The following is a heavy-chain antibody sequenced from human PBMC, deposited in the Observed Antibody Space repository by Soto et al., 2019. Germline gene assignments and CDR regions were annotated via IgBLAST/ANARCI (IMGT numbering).Heavy chain of an antibody. CDR1: GFTFTSSA. D-gene: IGHD3-22*01. CDR3: ARGLGTYYYDSSGYYYDY. V-gene: IGHV1-58*01. Sequence: SVKVSCKASGFTFTSSAVQWVRQARGQRLEWIGWIVVGSGNTNYAQKFQERVTITRDMSTSTAYMELSSLRSEDTAVYYCARGLGTYYYDSSGYYYDYWGQGTLVTVSS. J-gene: IGHJ4*02. CDR2: IVVGSGNT.